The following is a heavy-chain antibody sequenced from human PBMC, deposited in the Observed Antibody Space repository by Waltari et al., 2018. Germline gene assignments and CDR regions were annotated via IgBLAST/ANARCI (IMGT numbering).Heavy chain of an antibody. D-gene: IGHD3-10*01. V-gene: IGHV3-30*01. CDR1: GFPFSSYA. Sequence: QVQLVESGGGVVQPGRSLRLSCAASGFPFSSYAMHWVRQAPGKGLEWLGVISYDGRNKYYADSVKGRFTICRDNSTDTLYLQMNSLRAEDTAVYYCARDRLLWFRELSVWGQGTLVTVSS. J-gene: IGHJ4*02. CDR2: ISYDGRNK. CDR3: ARDRLLWFRELSV.